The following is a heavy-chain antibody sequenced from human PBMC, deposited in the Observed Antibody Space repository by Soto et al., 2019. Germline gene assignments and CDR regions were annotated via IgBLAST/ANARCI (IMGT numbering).Heavy chain of an antibody. CDR1: GGTFSSYA. Sequence: ASVKVSCKASGGTFSSYAISWVRQAPGQGLEWMGGIIPIFGTANYAQKFQGRVTITADESTSTAYMELSSLRSEDTAVYYCARDHGSYYDSSGPEDTFDYWGQGTLVTVSS. CDR2: IIPIFGTA. V-gene: IGHV1-69*13. D-gene: IGHD3-22*01. J-gene: IGHJ4*02. CDR3: ARDHGSYYDSSGPEDTFDY.